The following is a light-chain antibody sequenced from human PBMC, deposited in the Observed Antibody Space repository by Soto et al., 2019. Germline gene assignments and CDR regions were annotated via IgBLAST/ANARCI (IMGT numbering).Light chain of an antibody. Sequence: QSVLTQPRSVSGSPGQSVTISCTGTSSDVGGYNYVSWYQQHPGKAPKLMIYDVSKRPSGVPDRFSGSKSGNTASLTISGLQAEEEADYYCCSYAASYTLVFGGGTKLTVL. CDR3: CSYAASYTLV. CDR1: SSDVGGYNY. CDR2: DVS. V-gene: IGLV2-11*01. J-gene: IGLJ2*01.